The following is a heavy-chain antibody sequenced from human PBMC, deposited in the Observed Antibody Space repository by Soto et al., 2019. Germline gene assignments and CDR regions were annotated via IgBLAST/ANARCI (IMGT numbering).Heavy chain of an antibody. D-gene: IGHD5-12*01. J-gene: IGHJ4*02. V-gene: IGHV3-64*01. CDR1: GFTFSSYA. CDR3: ARARRYNGYSYYFDY. CDR2: INSNGDTT. Sequence: GGSLRLSCAASGFTFSSYAIHWVRQAPGKGLEFVSSINSNGDTTYYANSVKGRFTISRDNSKNTLYLQMGSLRPEDMAVYYCARARRYNGYSYYFDYWGQGALVTVSS.